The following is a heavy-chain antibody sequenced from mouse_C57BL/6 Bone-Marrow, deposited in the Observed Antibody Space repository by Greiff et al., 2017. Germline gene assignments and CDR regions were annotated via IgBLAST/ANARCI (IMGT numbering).Heavy chain of an antibody. Sequence: VQLQQSGPELVKPGASVKISCKASGYAFSSSWMNWVKQRPGKGLEWIGRIYPGDGDTNYNGKFKGKATLTADKSSSTAYMQLSSLTSEDSAVYFCARFDYYGSTWYFDVWGTGTTVTVSS. CDR3: ARFDYYGSTWYFDV. V-gene: IGHV1-82*01. CDR1: GYAFSSSW. CDR2: IYPGDGDT. D-gene: IGHD1-1*01. J-gene: IGHJ1*03.